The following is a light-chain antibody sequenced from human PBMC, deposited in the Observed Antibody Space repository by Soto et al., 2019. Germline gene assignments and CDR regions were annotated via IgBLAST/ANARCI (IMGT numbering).Light chain of an antibody. CDR2: GGS. CDR1: QNIYINS. CDR3: QQYGAPPLT. Sequence: EIVLTQSPDPLSLSPGERATLSCRASQNIYINSLAWYQQRPGQAPRLLIYGGSTRATAVPDRFSGSGSGTDFALTISRLEPEDFAVYYCQQYGAPPLTFGRGTKVD. J-gene: IGKJ3*01. V-gene: IGKV3-20*01.